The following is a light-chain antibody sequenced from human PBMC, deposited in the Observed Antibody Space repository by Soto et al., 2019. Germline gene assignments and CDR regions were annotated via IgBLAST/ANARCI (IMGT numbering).Light chain of an antibody. CDR2: GAS. CDR3: QQYGSSPLIS. CDR1: QTVSITY. J-gene: IGKJ5*01. Sequence: VLTQSPGTLSLSPGESATLSCRASQTVSITYLTWYQQKPGQAPRLLIFGASKRATGIPDRLSGSGSGRDFTIIISGLAAEDFAVYYCQQYGSSPLISFGQGTRLEIK. V-gene: IGKV3-20*01.